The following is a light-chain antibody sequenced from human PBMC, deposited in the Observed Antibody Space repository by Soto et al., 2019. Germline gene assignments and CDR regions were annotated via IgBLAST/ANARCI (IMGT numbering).Light chain of an antibody. CDR3: QQSYSNPPEYT. CDR1: QSISSY. CDR2: AAS. J-gene: IGKJ2*01. V-gene: IGKV1-39*01. Sequence: DIQMTQSPSSLSASVGDRVTITCRASQSISSYLNWYQQKPGKAPKLLIYAASSLQSGVPSRFSGSGSGTAFTLTISSLQPEDFATYYCQQSYSNPPEYTFGQGTKLEIK.